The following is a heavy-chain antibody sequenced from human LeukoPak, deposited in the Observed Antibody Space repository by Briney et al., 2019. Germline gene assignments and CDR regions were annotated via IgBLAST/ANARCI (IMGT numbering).Heavy chain of an antibody. D-gene: IGHD3-16*01. V-gene: IGHV3-66*01. CDR3: AREISRFGI. CDR2: SYTGGTT. Sequence: GGSLRLSCAGSGFTVSSSNFMNWVRQAPGKGLEWVSGSYTGGTTYYTDSVKGRFTISRDNPNNTLYLQMHSLRAEDTAVYYCAREISRFGIWGQGTLVTVSS. J-gene: IGHJ4*02. CDR1: GFTVSSSNF.